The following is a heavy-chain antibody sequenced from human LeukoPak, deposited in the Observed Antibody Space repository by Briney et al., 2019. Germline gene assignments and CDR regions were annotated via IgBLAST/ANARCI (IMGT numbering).Heavy chain of an antibody. Sequence: SQTLSLTCTVSGASISSGDYYWSWIRQPPGKGLEWIGEINHSGSTNYNPSLKSRVTISVDTSKDQFSLKLSSVTAADTAVYYCARLPYYYDSSGYYYFSFDYWGQGTLVTVSS. D-gene: IGHD3-22*01. CDR2: INHSGST. J-gene: IGHJ4*02. CDR3: ARLPYYYDSSGYYYFSFDY. V-gene: IGHV4-30-4*01. CDR1: GASISSGDYY.